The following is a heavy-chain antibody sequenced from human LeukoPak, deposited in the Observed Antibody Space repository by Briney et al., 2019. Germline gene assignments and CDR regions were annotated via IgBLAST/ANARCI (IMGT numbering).Heavy chain of an antibody. CDR3: ARDYNC. V-gene: IGHV3-11*01. CDR2: ISPSGTVI. J-gene: IGHJ4*02. D-gene: IGHD3-10*01. Sequence: GGSLRLSCSASGFIFTDYYMSWIRQAPGKGLEWVSYISPSGTVIYNGDSVKGRFTISRDNAKKSLDLQMNSLRAEDTAVYYCARDYNCWGQGTLVTVSS. CDR1: GFIFTDYY.